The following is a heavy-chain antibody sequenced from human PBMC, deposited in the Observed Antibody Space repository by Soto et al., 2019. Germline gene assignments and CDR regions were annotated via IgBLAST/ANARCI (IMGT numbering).Heavy chain of an antibody. J-gene: IGHJ4*02. Sequence: GSVKVSFKASGDTFTGYYIHWVRQAPGQGLEWMGWINPNSGGTNYAQKFQGRVTMTRDTSISTAYMELSRLRSDDTALYYCARGSSSRLGYWGQGTLVTVSS. CDR2: INPNSGGT. V-gene: IGHV1-2*02. D-gene: IGHD6-13*01. CDR1: GDTFTGYY. CDR3: ARGSSSRLGY.